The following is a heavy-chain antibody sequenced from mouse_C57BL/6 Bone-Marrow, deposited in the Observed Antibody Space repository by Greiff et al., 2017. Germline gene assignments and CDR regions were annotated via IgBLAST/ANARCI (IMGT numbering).Heavy chain of an antibody. CDR3: ARKGEGYYYAMDY. J-gene: IGHJ4*01. V-gene: IGHV2-6*02. Sequence: VQLQESGPGLVAPSQSLSITCTVSGFSLTSYGVHWVRQPPGTGLEWLVVIWSDGSTTYNSALKSRLSISKDNSKSQVFLKMNSLQTDDTAMYYCARKGEGYYYAMDYWGQGTSVTVS. CDR2: IWSDGST. CDR1: GFSLTSYG.